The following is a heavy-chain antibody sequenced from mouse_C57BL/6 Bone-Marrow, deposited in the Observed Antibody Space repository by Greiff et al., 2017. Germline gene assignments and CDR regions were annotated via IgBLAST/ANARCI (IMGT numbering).Heavy chain of an antibody. V-gene: IGHV1-69*01. CDR1: GYTFTSYW. Sequence: QVQLQQPGAELVMPGASVKLSCKASGYTFTSYWMHWVKQRPGQGLEWIGEIDPSDSSTNYNQKFKGKSTLTVDKSSSTAYMQLSSLTSEDSAVYYCAREELGFLRFAYWGQGTLVTVSA. CDR3: AREELGFLRFAY. J-gene: IGHJ3*01. CDR2: IDPSDSST.